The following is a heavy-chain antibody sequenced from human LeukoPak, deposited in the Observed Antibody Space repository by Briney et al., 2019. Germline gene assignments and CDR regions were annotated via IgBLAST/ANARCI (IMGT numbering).Heavy chain of an antibody. J-gene: IGHJ6*02. D-gene: IGHD6-6*01. Sequence: SETLSLTCAVYGGSFSGYYWGWIRQPPGKGLEWIGSIYYSGSTYYNPSLKSRVTISVDTSKNQFSLKLSSVTAADTAVYYCARQSIEYDYYYGMDVWGQGTTVTVSS. CDR1: GGSFSGYY. CDR3: ARQSIEYDYYYGMDV. V-gene: IGHV4-39*01. CDR2: IYYSGST.